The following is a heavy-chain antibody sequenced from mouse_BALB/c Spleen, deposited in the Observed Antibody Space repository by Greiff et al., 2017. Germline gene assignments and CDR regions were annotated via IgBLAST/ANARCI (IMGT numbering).Heavy chain of an antibody. CDR3: ATGDYDGYAMDY. V-gene: IGHV5-17*02. CDR1: GFTFSSFG. D-gene: IGHD2-4*01. CDR2: ISSGSSTI. Sequence: EVKLVESGGGLVQPGGSRKLSCAASGFTFSSFGMHWVRQAPEKGLEWVAYISSGSSTIYYADTVKGRFTISRDNPKNTLFLQMTSLRSEDTAMYYCATGDYDGYAMDYWGQGTSVTVSS. J-gene: IGHJ4*01.